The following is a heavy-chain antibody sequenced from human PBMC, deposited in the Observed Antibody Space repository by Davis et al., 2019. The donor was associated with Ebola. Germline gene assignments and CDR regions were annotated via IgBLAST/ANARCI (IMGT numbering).Heavy chain of an antibody. CDR2: IYYTGSA. CDR3: AERGGSV. CDR1: GVSISRHY. Sequence: PSETLSLTCTVSGVSISRHYWSWIRQPPGKRLEWIGSIYYTGSAYYTSSLNSRVTISVDTSKNQFSLKLSSVTAADTAMYYCAERGGSVWGQGTLVTVSS. D-gene: IGHD3-16*01. V-gene: IGHV4-59*11. J-gene: IGHJ4*02.